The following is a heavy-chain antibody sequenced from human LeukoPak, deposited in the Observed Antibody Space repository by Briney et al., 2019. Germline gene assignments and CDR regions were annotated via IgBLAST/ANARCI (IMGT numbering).Heavy chain of an antibody. Sequence: GGSLRLSCAASSFTLSSYAMSWVRQAPVKGLEWVSAISGSGRTYYADSVEGRFAISRDISKNTLYLQMDSLRAEDTAVYYCAKLPTSTTSGQFDYWGQGTLVTVSS. CDR2: ISGSGRT. J-gene: IGHJ4*02. V-gene: IGHV3-23*01. D-gene: IGHD2-2*01. CDR3: AKLPTSTTSGQFDY. CDR1: SFTLSSYA.